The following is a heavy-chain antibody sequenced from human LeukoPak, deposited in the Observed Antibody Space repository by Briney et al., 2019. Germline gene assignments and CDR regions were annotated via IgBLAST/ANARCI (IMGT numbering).Heavy chain of an antibody. Sequence: SETLSLTCAVYGGSFSGYYWNWIRQSAGKGLEWIGRVYSSGRTNYNPSLESRVTMSLEAPKKQLSLKLTSVTAADTAVYYCARGKYDASGYYQQFEFWGQGTRVTVSS. J-gene: IGHJ4*02. V-gene: IGHV4-59*10. CDR3: ARGKYDASGYYQQFEF. D-gene: IGHD3-22*01. CDR2: VYSSGRT. CDR1: GGSFSGYY.